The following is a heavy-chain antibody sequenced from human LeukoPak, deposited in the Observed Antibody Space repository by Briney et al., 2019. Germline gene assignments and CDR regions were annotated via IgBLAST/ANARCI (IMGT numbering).Heavy chain of an antibody. CDR1: GGSISSYY. J-gene: IGHJ4*02. V-gene: IGHV4-59*01. D-gene: IGHD3-22*01. Sequence: SETLSLTCTVSGGSISSYYWSWIRQPPGKGLEWIGYIYYSGSTNYNPFLKSRVTISVDTSKNQFSLKLSSVTAADTAVYYCARAFRGYYYYFDYWGQGTLVTVSS. CDR2: IYYSGST. CDR3: ARAFRGYYYYFDY.